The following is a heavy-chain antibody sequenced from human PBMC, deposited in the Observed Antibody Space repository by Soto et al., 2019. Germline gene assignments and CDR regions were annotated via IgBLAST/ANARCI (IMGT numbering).Heavy chain of an antibody. V-gene: IGHV3-21*01. J-gene: IGHJ6*02. Sequence: EVQLVESGGGLVKPGGSLRLSCAASGFTFSSYSMNWVRQAPGKGLEWVSSISSSSSYIYYADSVKGRFTISRDNAKNSLYLQINSLRAEDTAVYYCASLYDYVWGSYRHNHYYYGMDVWGQGTTVTVSS. D-gene: IGHD3-16*02. CDR3: ASLYDYVWGSYRHNHYYYGMDV. CDR1: GFTFSSYS. CDR2: ISSSSSYI.